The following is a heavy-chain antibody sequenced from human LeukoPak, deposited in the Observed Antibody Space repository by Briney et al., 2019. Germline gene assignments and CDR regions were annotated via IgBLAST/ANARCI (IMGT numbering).Heavy chain of an antibody. CDR1: GFTFSTYG. V-gene: IGHV3-30*02. CDR2: IRYDGTNR. CDR3: AEDRAGTERGVFDY. J-gene: IGHJ4*02. D-gene: IGHD6-19*01. Sequence: WGSLRLSCAASGFTFSTYGMHWVRQAPGRGLEWVAFIRYDGTNRYFGDSVKGRFTISRDNSKNILYLQMNSLRVDDTAVYYCAEDRAGTERGVFDYWGQGTLVTVSS.